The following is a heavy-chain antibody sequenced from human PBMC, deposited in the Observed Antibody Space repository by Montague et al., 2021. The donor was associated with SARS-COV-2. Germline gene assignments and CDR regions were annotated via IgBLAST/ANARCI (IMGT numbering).Heavy chain of an antibody. CDR2: INDRGST. D-gene: IGHD2-8*02. CDR1: GDSLSGYY. J-gene: IGHJ6*02. V-gene: IGHV4-34*01. Sequence: SETLSLTCTVYGDSLSGYYYSWIRQAPGRGLEWIGEINDRGSTNYNPSLRSRVAISVDTSQNQISLNLSSVTAADTAVYYCARRLWGRGYWGLDVWGHGTTDIVSS. CDR3: ARRLWGRGYWGLDV.